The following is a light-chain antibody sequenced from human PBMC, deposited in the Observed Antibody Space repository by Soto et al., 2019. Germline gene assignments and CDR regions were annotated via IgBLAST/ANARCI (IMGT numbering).Light chain of an antibody. CDR2: EVN. J-gene: IGLJ2*01. CDR1: SSDVGVYNY. V-gene: IGLV2-8*01. CDR3: GSYAGSSNFV. Sequence: QSSLTQPPSASGSPGQAVTISCTGTSSDVGVYNYVSWYQQHPGKAPTLIIYEVNKRPSGVPDRFSGSKSGNTASLIVSGLQAEDEADYYCGSYAGSSNFVFGGGTKLTVL.